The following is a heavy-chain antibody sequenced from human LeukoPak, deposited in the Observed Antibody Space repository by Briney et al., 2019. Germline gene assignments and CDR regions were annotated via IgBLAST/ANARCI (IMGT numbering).Heavy chain of an antibody. CDR1: GGSISSGSYY. CDR3: ARELRSWYYDFWSGPYGAFDI. J-gene: IGHJ3*02. V-gene: IGHV4-61*02. D-gene: IGHD3-3*01. CDR2: IYTSGST. Sequence: PSETLSLTCTVSGGSISSGSYYWSWIRQPAGKGLEWIGRIYTSGSTNYNPSLKSRVTISVDTSKNQFSLKLSSVTAADTAVYYCARELRSWYYDFWSGPYGAFDIWGQGTMVTVSS.